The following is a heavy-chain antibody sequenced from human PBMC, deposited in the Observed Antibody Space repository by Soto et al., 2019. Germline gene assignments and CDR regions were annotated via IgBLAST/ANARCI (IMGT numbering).Heavy chain of an antibody. CDR3: VRVSYPAKAFDI. Sequence: EVQLVESGGGLVKPGESLRLSCAASGFTFSNYNINWVRQAPGKGLEWVSSIRSRSIDMYYADSVKGRFTISRDDAKNTLSLQMNGLRAEDTAVYFCVRVSYPAKAFDIWGQGTMVTVSS. J-gene: IGHJ3*02. D-gene: IGHD2-2*01. V-gene: IGHV3-21*01. CDR1: GFTFSNYN. CDR2: IRSRSIDM.